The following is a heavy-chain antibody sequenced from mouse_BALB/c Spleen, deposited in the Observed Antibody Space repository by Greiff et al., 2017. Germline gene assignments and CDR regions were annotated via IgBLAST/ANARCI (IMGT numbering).Heavy chain of an antibody. CDR2: IDPENGDT. CDR3: KAVGDY. D-gene: IGHD1-1*01. CDR1: GYTFTSYW. Sequence: VQLQQPGAELVKPGASVKLSCKASGYTFTSYWMHWVKQRPEQGLEWIGWIDPENGDTEYAPKFQGKATMTADTSSNTAYLQLSSLTSEDTAVYYCKAVGDYWGQGTTLTVSS. J-gene: IGHJ2*01. V-gene: IGHV14-4*02.